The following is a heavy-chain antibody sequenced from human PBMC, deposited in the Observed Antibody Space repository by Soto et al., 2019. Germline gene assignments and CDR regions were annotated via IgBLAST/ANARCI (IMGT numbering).Heavy chain of an antibody. V-gene: IGHV4-39*01. D-gene: IGHD3-3*01. Sequence: XTLSLPGTVSGAALSSSRSYWGWVRQPPGKGLEWIVSFYYTGGTYSTYYNPSLKSRVTISVDTSKSQFSMNLRSVTAADTAVYYCASPRQGNYDFLSGYYALDYWGQGTLGTVS. J-gene: IGHJ4*02. CDR2: FYYTGGT. CDR1: GAALSSSRSY. CDR3: ASPRQGNYDFLSGYYALDY.